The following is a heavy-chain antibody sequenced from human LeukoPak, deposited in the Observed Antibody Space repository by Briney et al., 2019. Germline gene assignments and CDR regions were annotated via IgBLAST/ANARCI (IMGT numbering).Heavy chain of an antibody. J-gene: IGHJ4*02. D-gene: IGHD6-13*01. CDR1: GDTLSDLS. V-gene: IGHV1-24*01. CDR2: FDPEDGET. CDR3: AMGVDRSSWYLFDY. Sequence: ASVKVSCKLSGDTLSDLSIHWVRQAPGKGLEWMGGFDPEDGETVYAQKFQGRVTVIEDTSTDTAYMEVTNLRSDDTAVYYCAMGVDRSSWYLFDYWGQGALVTVSS.